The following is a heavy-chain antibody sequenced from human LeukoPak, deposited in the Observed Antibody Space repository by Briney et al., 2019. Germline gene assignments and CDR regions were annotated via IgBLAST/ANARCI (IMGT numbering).Heavy chain of an antibody. Sequence: GGSLRLSCAASGFTVSSNYMSWVRQAPGKGLEWVSVISGSGGSTYYADSVKGRFTISRDNSKNTLYLQMNSLRAEDTAVYYCAKDMYPNYYYYGMDVWGQGTTVTVSS. CDR1: GFTVSSNY. CDR3: AKDMYPNYYYYGMDV. D-gene: IGHD2-8*01. V-gene: IGHV3-23*01. J-gene: IGHJ6*02. CDR2: ISGSGGST.